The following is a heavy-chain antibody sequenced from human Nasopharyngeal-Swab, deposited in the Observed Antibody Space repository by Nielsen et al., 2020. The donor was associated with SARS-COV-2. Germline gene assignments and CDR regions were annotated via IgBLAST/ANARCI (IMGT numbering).Heavy chain of an antibody. J-gene: IGHJ2*01. CDR2: IRSKAYGGTT. V-gene: IGHV3-49*03. Sequence: GGSLRLSCTASGFTFGDYAMSWFRQAPGKGLEWVGFIRSKAYGGTTEYAASVKGRFTISRDDSKSIAYLQMNSLKTEDTAVYYCTRVLCSGGSCYSGRYWYFDLWGRGTLVTVSS. CDR1: GFTFGDYA. CDR3: TRVLCSGGSCYSGRYWYFDL. D-gene: IGHD2-15*01.